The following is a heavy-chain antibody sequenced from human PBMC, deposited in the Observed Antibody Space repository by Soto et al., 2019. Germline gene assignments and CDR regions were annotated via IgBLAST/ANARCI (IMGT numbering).Heavy chain of an antibody. Sequence: GGSLRLSCAASGFTFSDCSMHWVRQAPGKGLEWVASTFYNGNNKYYGGSVKGRFTISRDNSKNTLHLEMITLRPEDTAVYYCAKDIKCEDFTYGYFYYGMDVWGQGTTVTVSS. CDR1: GFTFSDCS. V-gene: IGHV3-30*02. D-gene: IGHD3-10*01. CDR3: AKDIKCEDFTYGYFYYGMDV. CDR2: TFYNGNNK. J-gene: IGHJ6*02.